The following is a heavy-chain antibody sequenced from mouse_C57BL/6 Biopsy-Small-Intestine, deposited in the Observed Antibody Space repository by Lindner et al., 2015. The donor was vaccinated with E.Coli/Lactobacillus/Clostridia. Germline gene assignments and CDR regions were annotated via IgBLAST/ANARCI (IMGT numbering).Heavy chain of an antibody. CDR3: ATARFGWKIDSLDI. CDR2: FDREDGET. CDR1: GYSPTELC. D-gene: IGHD1-1*02. J-gene: IGHJ1*01. V-gene: IGHV14-2*02. Sequence: SVKVSCKVSGYSPTELCMHWVRQAPGKGLEWMGSFDREDGETIYAQKFQGRVTMTDDTSTDTGYMELSSLRSDDTAVYYCATARFGWKIDSLDIWGQGTMVTVSS.